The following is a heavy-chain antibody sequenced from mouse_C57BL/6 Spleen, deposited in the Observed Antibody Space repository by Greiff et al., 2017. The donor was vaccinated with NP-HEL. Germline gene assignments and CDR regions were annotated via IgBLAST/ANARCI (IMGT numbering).Heavy chain of an antibody. CDR2: INPNHGGT. Sequence: EVQLQQSGPELVKPGASVKIPCKASGYTFTDYNMDWVKQSHGKSLEWIGDINPNHGGTIYNQKFKGKATLTVDKSSSTAYMELRSLTSEDTAVYYCARWELGAYYFDYWGQGTTLTVSS. J-gene: IGHJ2*01. D-gene: IGHD4-1*01. CDR1: GYTFTDYN. CDR3: ARWELGAYYFDY. V-gene: IGHV1-18*01.